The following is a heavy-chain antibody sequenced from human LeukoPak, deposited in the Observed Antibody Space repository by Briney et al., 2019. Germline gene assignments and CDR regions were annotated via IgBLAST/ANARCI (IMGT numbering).Heavy chain of an antibody. J-gene: IGHJ4*02. D-gene: IGHD1-20*01. CDR1: GYTFTGYY. CDR3: ARGGIRGLITGTTDY. CDR2: INPNSGGT. Sequence: ASVKVSCKASGYTFTGYYMHWVRQAPGQGLEWMGWINPNSGGTNYAQKFRGRVTMTRDTSISTAYMELSRLRSDDTAVYYCARGGIRGLITGTTDYWGQGTLVTVSS. V-gene: IGHV1-2*02.